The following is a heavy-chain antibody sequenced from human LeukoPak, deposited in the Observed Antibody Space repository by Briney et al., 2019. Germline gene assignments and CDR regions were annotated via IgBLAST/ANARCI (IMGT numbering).Heavy chain of an antibody. CDR3: AREAPSGNIDY. CDR1: GGSFSGYY. CDR2: INHSGST. D-gene: IGHD3-10*01. Sequence: SETLSLTCAVYGGSFSGYYWSWTRQPPGKGLEWIGEINHSGSTNYNPSLKSRVTISVDTSKNQFSLKLSSVTAADTAVYYCAREAPSGNIDYWGQGTLVTVSS. V-gene: IGHV4-34*01. J-gene: IGHJ4*02.